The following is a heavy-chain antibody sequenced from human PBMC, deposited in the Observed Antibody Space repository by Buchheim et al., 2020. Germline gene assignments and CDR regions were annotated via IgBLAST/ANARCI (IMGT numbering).Heavy chain of an antibody. Sequence: QVQLQQWGAGLLKPSETLSLTCAVYGGSFSGYYWSWIRQPPGKGLEWIGEINHSGSTNYTPSLTSRVTISVDTSNNQFYLQLGSVTAADTAVYYCASDSSGYSDYYSMDVWGQGTT. J-gene: IGHJ6*02. V-gene: IGHV4-34*01. CDR3: ASDSSGYSDYYSMDV. D-gene: IGHD3-22*01. CDR1: GGSFSGYY. CDR2: INHSGST.